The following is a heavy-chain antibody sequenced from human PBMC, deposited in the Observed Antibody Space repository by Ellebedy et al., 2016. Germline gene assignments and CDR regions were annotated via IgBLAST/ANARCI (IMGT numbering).Heavy chain of an antibody. Sequence: GGSLRLSXAASGFTFSSYGMHWVRQAPGKGLEWVAVISYDGSNKYYADSVKGRFTISRDNSKNTLYLQMNSLRAEDTAVYYCAKTLTGTVSYWGQGTLVTVSS. CDR2: ISYDGSNK. CDR3: AKTLTGTVSY. CDR1: GFTFSSYG. V-gene: IGHV3-30*18. D-gene: IGHD1-7*01. J-gene: IGHJ4*02.